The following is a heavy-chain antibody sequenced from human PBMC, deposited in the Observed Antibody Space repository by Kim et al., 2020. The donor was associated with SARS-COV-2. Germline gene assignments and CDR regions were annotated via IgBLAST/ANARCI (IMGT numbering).Heavy chain of an antibody. D-gene: IGHD1-7*01. CDR1: GDSISSSSYY. Sequence: SETLSLTCTVSGDSISSSSYYWGWIRQPPGKGLEWIGSIYYSGSTYYSPSHKSRVTISIDTSENRFSLKLTSVTAADTAVYYCARGTQTGTTSLTFWGQG. CDR3: ARGTQTGTTSLTF. V-gene: IGHV4-39*01. J-gene: IGHJ1*01. CDR2: IYYSGST.